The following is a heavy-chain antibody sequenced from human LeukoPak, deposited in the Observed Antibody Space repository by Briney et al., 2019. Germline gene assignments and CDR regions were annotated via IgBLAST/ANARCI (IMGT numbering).Heavy chain of an antibody. V-gene: IGHV4-39*07. CDR3: ARRHITIFGVVMDY. D-gene: IGHD3-3*01. Sequence: SETLSLTCTVSGGSISSSSYYWGWIRQPPGKGLEWIGSIYYSGSTYYNPSLKSRVTISVDTSKNQFSLKLSSVTAADTAVYYCARRHITIFGVVMDYWGQGTLVTVSS. CDR1: GGSISSSSYY. J-gene: IGHJ4*02. CDR2: IYYSGST.